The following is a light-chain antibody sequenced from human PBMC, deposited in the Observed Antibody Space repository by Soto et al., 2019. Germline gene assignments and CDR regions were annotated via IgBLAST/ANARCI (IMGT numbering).Light chain of an antibody. Sequence: DIQMTQSPSSLSASLGETITITCRASQSISSSLNWFQHSPGQPPKLLLFAASNLHAGVPPRFSGSGSGTSFSLTIRSLQPEDFATYYCQQSFNIPRTFGPGTRVEFK. CDR1: QSISSS. CDR3: QQSFNIPRT. V-gene: IGKV1-39*01. J-gene: IGKJ1*01. CDR2: AAS.